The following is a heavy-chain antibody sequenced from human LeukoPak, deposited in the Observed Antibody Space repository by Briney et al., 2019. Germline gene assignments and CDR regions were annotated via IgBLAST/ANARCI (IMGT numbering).Heavy chain of an antibody. J-gene: IGHJ4*02. CDR3: ARTVRYYYGSGSYPCYFDY. CDR1: GGSISSYY. V-gene: IGHV4-59*01. D-gene: IGHD3-10*01. Sequence: SETLSLTCTVSGGSISSYYWSWIRQPPGKGLEWIGYIFHSGSTNYNPSLKSRVTISVDTSKNQFSLKLSSVTAADTAVYYCARTVRYYYGSGSYPCYFDYWGQGTLVTVS. CDR2: IFHSGST.